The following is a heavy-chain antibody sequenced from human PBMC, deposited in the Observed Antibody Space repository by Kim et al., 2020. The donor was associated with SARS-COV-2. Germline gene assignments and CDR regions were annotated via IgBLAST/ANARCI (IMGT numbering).Heavy chain of an antibody. CDR3: ARSVGISTTYDPRFHNENGLVV. V-gene: IGHV3-21*01. J-gene: IGHJ6*02. Sequence: GGSLRLSCAASGFTLRDYNMNWVRQSPGRGLEWVSSISSTSGYIFYADSMKGRFTISRDNAKNSLFLEMKSLRDEDTAVYYCARSVGISTTYDPRFHNENGLVVWGQGTGVTVSS. D-gene: IGHD1-1*01. CDR1: GFTLRDYN. CDR2: ISSTSGYI.